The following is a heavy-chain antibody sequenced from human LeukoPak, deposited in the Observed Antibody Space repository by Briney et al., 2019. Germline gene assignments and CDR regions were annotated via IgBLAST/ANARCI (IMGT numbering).Heavy chain of an antibody. V-gene: IGHV5-51*01. CDR2: IYPGDSDT. CDR1: GYSFTSYW. CDR3: ARHLSARFYGSGSYSAYDY. Sequence: GEALKISCEGSGYSFTSYWIGGVRQMPGKGLEWRGIIYPGDSDTRYSPSFQGQVTISADKSISTAYLQWSSLKASDTAMYCCARHLSARFYGSGSYSAYDYWGQGTLVTVSS. J-gene: IGHJ4*02. D-gene: IGHD3-10*01.